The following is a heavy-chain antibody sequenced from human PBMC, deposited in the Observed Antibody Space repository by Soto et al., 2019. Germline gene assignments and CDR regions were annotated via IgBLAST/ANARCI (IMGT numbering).Heavy chain of an antibody. CDR1: GFTFSSYG. CDR3: PSDLSGFLDY. CDR2: IWYDGSNK. D-gene: IGHD3-22*01. J-gene: IGHJ4*02. Sequence: QVQLVESGGGVVQPGRSLRLSCAASGFTFSSYGMHWVRQAPGKGLEWVAVIWYDGSNKYYADSVKGRFTISRDNSKNPLYLPMNGLRADDTAVYHCPSDLSGFLDYCGQGTLVTVSS. V-gene: IGHV3-33*01.